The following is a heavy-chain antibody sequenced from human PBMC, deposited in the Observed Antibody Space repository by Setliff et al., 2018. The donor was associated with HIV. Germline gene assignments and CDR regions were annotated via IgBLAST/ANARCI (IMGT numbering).Heavy chain of an antibody. J-gene: IGHJ4*02. CDR2: IKQDGSEK. V-gene: IGHV3-7*03. CDR3: ARYNWNPLGYRFDY. Sequence: GGSLRLSCVASGFTFSISGMHWVRQAPGKGLEWVANIKQDGSEKYYVDSVKGRFTISRDNAKNSLYLQMNSLRAEDTAVYYCARYNWNPLGYRFDYWGQGTLVTVSS. D-gene: IGHD1-20*01. CDR1: GFTFSISG.